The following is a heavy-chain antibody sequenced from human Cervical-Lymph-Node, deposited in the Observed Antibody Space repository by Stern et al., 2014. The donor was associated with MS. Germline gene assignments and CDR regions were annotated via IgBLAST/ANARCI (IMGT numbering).Heavy chain of an antibody. CDR2: INTANGDT. D-gene: IGHD6-13*01. V-gene: IGHV1-3*04. CDR3: GRGQQSFDP. CDR1: GYTFTSYA. Sequence: QLVQSGAEVKKPGASGKVSCKASGYTFTSYAIHWVRQAPGQRLEWMGRINTANGDTYYSEKFQGRVTFTRDTSANTAYMELFSLTSEDTTVYYCGRGQQSFDPWGQGTLVTVSA. J-gene: IGHJ5*02.